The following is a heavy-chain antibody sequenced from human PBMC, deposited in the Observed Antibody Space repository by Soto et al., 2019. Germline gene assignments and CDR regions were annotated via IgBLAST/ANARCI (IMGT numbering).Heavy chain of an antibody. CDR3: AKDASGAGSYFRYYYYGMDV. D-gene: IGHD3-10*01. V-gene: IGHV3-30*18. Sequence: QVQLVESGGGVVQPGRSLRLSCAASGFTFSSYGMHWVRQAPGTGLEWVAVISYDGSNKYYADSVKGRFTISRDNSKNTLYLQMKSLRAEDTAVYYCAKDASGAGSYFRYYYYGMDVWGQGTTVTVSS. CDR2: ISYDGSNK. J-gene: IGHJ6*02. CDR1: GFTFSSYG.